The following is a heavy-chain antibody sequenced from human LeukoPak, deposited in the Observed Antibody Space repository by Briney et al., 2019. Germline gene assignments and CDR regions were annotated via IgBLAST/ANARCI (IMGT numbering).Heavy chain of an antibody. CDR1: GDSISSFY. CDR2: IYYSGST. CDR3: ARVVTTGSYPNYFDH. Sequence: SETLSLTCTVSGDSISSFYWSWIRQPPGKGLEWIGYIYYSGSTNYNPSLKSRVTISIDTSKNQFSLNLSSVIAADTAVYYCARVVTTGSYPNYFDHWGQGTLVTVSS. J-gene: IGHJ4*02. D-gene: IGHD1-26*01. V-gene: IGHV4-59*01.